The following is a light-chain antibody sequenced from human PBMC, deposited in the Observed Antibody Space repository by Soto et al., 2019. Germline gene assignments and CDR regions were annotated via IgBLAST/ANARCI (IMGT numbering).Light chain of an antibody. V-gene: IGKV1-5*01. CDR3: QQYETYPYT. J-gene: IGKJ2*01. Sequence: DIQMTQSPCTLSASVGDRVTITCRASQSISTWLAWYQLQPGKAPKFLVYDASSLESGVPSRFSGSASETEFTLTISNLQPDDFATYYCQQYETYPYTFGQGTKL. CDR2: DAS. CDR1: QSISTW.